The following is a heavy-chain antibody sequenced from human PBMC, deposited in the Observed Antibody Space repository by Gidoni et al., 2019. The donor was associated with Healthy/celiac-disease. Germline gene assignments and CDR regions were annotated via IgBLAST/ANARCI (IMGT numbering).Heavy chain of an antibody. Sequence: QVQLVQSGAEVKKPGSSVKVSCKAPGGTFSSYAISWVRQAPGQGIEWMGGIIPIFGTANYAQKFQGRVTITADKSTSTSYMELSSLRSEDTAVYYCARDEGGNYYDSSGYYRTDAFDIWGQGTMVTVSS. J-gene: IGHJ3*02. V-gene: IGHV1-69*06. CDR3: ARDEGGNYYDSSGYYRTDAFDI. CDR1: GGTFSSYA. CDR2: IIPIFGTA. D-gene: IGHD3-22*01.